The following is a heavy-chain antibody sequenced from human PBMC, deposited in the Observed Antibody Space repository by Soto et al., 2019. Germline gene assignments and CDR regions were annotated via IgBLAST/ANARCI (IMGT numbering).Heavy chain of an antibody. CDR1: GYSFTNHW. V-gene: IGHV5-51*01. Sequence: GESLKISCQGSGYSFTNHWIGWVRQMPGKRLELMGIIYPGDSDTRYSPSFQDQVTISVDKSISTAYLQWSSLKAPDNAIYFCARHRNSGYGHPTFDFWGQGTPVTVS. CDR3: ARHRNSGYGHPTFDF. J-gene: IGHJ4*02. CDR2: IYPGDSDT. D-gene: IGHD5-12*01.